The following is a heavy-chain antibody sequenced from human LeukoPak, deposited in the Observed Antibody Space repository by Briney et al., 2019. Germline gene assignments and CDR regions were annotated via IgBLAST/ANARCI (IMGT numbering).Heavy chain of an antibody. CDR1: GFTFSSYS. D-gene: IGHD3-22*01. J-gene: IGHJ4*02. V-gene: IGHV3-21*01. CDR3: ARDPETYYYDSSGPGSFDY. CDR2: ISSSSSYI. Sequence: GGSLRLSCAASGFTFSSYSMNWVRQAPGKGLEWVSSISSSSSYIYYADSVKGRFTISRDNAKNSLYLQMNSLRAEDTAVYYCARDPETYYYDSSGPGSFDYWGQGTLVTVSS.